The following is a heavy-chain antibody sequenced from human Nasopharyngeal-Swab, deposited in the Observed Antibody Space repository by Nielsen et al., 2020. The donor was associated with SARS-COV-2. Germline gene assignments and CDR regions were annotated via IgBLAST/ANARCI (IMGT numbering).Heavy chain of an antibody. CDR2: INAGNGNT. Sequence: ASVKVSCKASGYTFTSYAMHWVRQAPGQRLEWMGWINAGNGNTKYSQKFQGRVTITRDTSASTAYMELSSLRSEDTAVYYCARGSYSRGWHTTDDAFDIWGQGTMVTVSS. D-gene: IGHD6-19*01. V-gene: IGHV1-3*01. CDR3: ARGSYSRGWHTTDDAFDI. CDR1: GYTFTSYA. J-gene: IGHJ3*02.